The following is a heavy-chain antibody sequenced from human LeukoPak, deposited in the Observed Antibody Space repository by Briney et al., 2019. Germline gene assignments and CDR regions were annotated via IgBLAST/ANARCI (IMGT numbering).Heavy chain of an antibody. CDR1: GGTFSSDA. CDR2: IIPIFGTA. CDR3: ARDYAGYYDSSGYYYH. Sequence: SVKVSCKASGGTFSSDAISWVRQAPGQGLEWMGGIIPIFGTANYAQKFQGRVTITADESTSTAYMELSSLRSEDTAVYYCARDYAGYYDSSGYYYHWGQGTLVTVSS. J-gene: IGHJ5*02. V-gene: IGHV1-69*01. D-gene: IGHD3-22*01.